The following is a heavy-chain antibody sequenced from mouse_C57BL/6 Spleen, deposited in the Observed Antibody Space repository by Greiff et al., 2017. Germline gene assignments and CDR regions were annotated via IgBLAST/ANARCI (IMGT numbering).Heavy chain of an antibody. CDR1: GYAFSSSW. D-gene: IGHD4-1*01. V-gene: IGHV1-82*01. Sequence: QVQLQQSGPELVKPGASVKISCKASGYAFSSSWMNWVKQRPGKGLEWIGRIYPGDGDTNYNGKFKGKATLTADKSSSTAYMQLSSLTSEESAVYFCAREGLGYFDYWGQGTTLTVSS. CDR2: IYPGDGDT. CDR3: AREGLGYFDY. J-gene: IGHJ2*01.